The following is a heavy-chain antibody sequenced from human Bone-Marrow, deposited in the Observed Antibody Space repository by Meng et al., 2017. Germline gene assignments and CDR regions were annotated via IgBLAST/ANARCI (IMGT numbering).Heavy chain of an antibody. Sequence: SETLSLTCAVSGYSISSGYYWGWIRQPPGKGLEWIGSIYHSGSTYYNPSLKSRVTISVDTSKNQFSLKLSSVTAADTAVYYCARAGRGYDILTGYYRPYYYYGMDVWGQGTTVTVSS. J-gene: IGHJ6*02. CDR1: GYSISSGYY. CDR2: IYHSGST. V-gene: IGHV4-38-2*01. CDR3: ARAGRGYDILTGYYRPYYYYGMDV. D-gene: IGHD3-9*01.